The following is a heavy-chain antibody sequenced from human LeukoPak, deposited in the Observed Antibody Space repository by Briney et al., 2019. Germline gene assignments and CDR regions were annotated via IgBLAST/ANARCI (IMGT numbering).Heavy chain of an antibody. CDR1: GYTFTGYY. Sequence: ASVKVSCKASGYTFTGYYMHWVRQAPGQGLEWMGWINPNSGGTNYAQEFQGRVTMTRDTSISTAYMKLSRLRSDDTAVYYCAREPRRGHWFDPWGQGTLVTVSS. V-gene: IGHV1-2*02. CDR3: AREPRRGHWFDP. CDR2: INPNSGGT. J-gene: IGHJ5*02.